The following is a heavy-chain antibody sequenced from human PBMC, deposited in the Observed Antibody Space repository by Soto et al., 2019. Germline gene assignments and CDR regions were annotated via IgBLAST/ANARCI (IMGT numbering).Heavy chain of an antibody. CDR2: IYYSGST. J-gene: IGHJ4*01. CDR3: ARVPKGYCSGGNCYSRGPVGCDF. CDR1: GGSISSGDYY. Sequence: PSETLSLTCTVSGGSISSGDYYWSWIRQPPGKGLEWIGYIYYSGSTNYNPSLKSRVTISVDTSKNQFSLKLRSVTAADTAVYYCARVPKGYCSGGNCYSRGPVGCDFWGQGTLVTVS. D-gene: IGHD2-15*01. V-gene: IGHV4-61*08.